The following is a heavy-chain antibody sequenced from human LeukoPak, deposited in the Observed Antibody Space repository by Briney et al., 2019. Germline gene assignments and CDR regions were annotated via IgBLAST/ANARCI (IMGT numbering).Heavy chain of an antibody. V-gene: IGHV3-11*01. CDR1: GFTFSDYY. D-gene: IGHD2-2*01. CDR3: TTDPRYCSSTSCPTPDY. J-gene: IGHJ4*02. CDR2: VTSSGTTI. Sequence: GGSLRLSCAASGFTFSDYYMSWIRQAPGKGLEWISYVTSSGTTIYYADSVKGRFTISRDSAKNSLYLQMNSLRADDTAVYYCTTDPRYCSSTSCPTPDYWGQGTLVTVSS.